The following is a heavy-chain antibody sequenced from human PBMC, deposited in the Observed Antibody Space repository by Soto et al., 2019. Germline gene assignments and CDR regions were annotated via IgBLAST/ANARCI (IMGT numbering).Heavy chain of an antibody. CDR1: GFTFSNAW. Sequence: EVQLVESGGGLVKPGGSLRLSCAASGFTFSNAWMSWVRQAPGKGLEWVGRIKSKTDGGTTDYAAPVKGRFTISRDDSKNTVYLQMNSLQTVDTAVYYWTTDGEDYDILTGYYRSYYCGMDVWGQGTTVTVYS. V-gene: IGHV3-15*01. D-gene: IGHD3-9*01. CDR3: TTDGEDYDILTGYYRSYYCGMDV. J-gene: IGHJ6*02. CDR2: IKSKTDGGTT.